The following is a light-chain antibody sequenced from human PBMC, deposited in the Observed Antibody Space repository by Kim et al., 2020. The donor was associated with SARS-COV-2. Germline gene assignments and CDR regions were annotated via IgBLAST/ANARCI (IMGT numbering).Light chain of an antibody. CDR3: LQHNSYPFT. CDR1: QGIRNA. J-gene: IGKJ3*01. V-gene: IGKV1-17*01. CDR2: LAS. Sequence: ASIGDRVTITRRASQGIRNALGWYQQKPGRAPQRLIYLASSLESGVPSRFSGSGSGTEFTLTISSLQPEDFATYYCLQHNSYPFTFGPGTKVDIK.